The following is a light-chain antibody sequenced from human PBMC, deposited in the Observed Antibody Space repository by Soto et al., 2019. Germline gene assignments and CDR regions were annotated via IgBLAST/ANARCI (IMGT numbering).Light chain of an antibody. CDR1: QSVISSY. CDR3: QQYGSSPPYT. V-gene: IGKV3-20*01. Sequence: EIVLTQSPGTLSLSPGERATLSCRASQSVISSYLAWYQQKPGQAPRLLFYGASSRATVIPDRFSGSGSGTDFPLTISRLEPEGFAVYYCQQYGSSPPYTFGQGTKLEIK. CDR2: GAS. J-gene: IGKJ2*01.